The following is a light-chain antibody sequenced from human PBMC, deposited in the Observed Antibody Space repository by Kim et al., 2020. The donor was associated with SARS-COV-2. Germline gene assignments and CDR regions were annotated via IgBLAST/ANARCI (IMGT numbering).Light chain of an antibody. CDR1: QSVSNNY. CDR2: GAS. CDR3: QQFGNSPPVS. J-gene: IGKJ4*01. Sequence: PGERATLSCRASQSVSNNYLAWYQQKPAQAPRLLIYGASTRATGIPDRFSGSGPGTDFTLTISRLEPEDFAVYYCQQFGNSPPVSFGGGTKVDIK. V-gene: IGKV3-20*01.